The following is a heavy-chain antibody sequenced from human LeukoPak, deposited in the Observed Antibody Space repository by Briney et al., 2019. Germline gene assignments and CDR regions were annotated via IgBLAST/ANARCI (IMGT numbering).Heavy chain of an antibody. CDR3: AGDPRGHYYGSGSYYSNWFDP. V-gene: IGHV1-18*01. J-gene: IGHJ5*02. CDR2: ISAYNGNT. Sequence: ASVKVSCKASGYTFTSYGISWVRQAPGQGLEWMGWISAYNGNTNYAQKLQGRVTMTTDTSTSTAYMELRSLRSDDTAVYYCAGDPRGHYYGSGSYYSNWFDPWGQGTLVTVSS. D-gene: IGHD3-10*01. CDR1: GYTFTSYG.